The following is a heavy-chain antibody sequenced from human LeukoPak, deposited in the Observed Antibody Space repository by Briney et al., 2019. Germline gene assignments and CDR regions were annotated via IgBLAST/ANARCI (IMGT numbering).Heavy chain of an antibody. V-gene: IGHV1-18*01. Sequence: GASVKVSCKASGYTFTSYGISWVRQAPGQGLEWMGWISAYNGNTNYAQKFQGRVTMTRDTSISTAYMELSRLRSDDTAVYYCARDRDYYGSGSLGWFDPWGQGTLVTVSS. CDR3: ARDRDYYGSGSLGWFDP. CDR2: ISAYNGNT. J-gene: IGHJ5*02. CDR1: GYTFTSYG. D-gene: IGHD3-10*01.